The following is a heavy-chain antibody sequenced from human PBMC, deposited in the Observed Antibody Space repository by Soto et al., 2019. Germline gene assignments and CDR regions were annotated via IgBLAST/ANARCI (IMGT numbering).Heavy chain of an antibody. D-gene: IGHD3-22*01. CDR2: IWYDGSNK. Sequence: SLRLSCAASGFIVSSYGMHWVRQAPGKGLEWVAVIWYDGSNKYNADSVKGRFTISRDNSKNTLYLQMNSLRADDTAVYYCARDFRDYYDSSGYSWFDPWGQGTLVTVSS. CDR3: ARDFRDYYDSSGYSWFDP. V-gene: IGHV3-33*01. J-gene: IGHJ5*02. CDR1: GFIVSSYG.